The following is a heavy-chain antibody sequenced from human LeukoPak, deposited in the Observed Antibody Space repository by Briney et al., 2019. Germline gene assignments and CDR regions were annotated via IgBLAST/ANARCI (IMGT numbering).Heavy chain of an antibody. D-gene: IGHD4-17*01. Sequence: GGSLRLSCAASGFTFSSYDMNWVRQAPGKGLEWISFISSTGSAKYYSDSVKGRFTISRDNAQKSLYLQMKSLRAEDTAVYYCARISVHYGDLFDCWGQGTLVTASS. CDR1: GFTFSSYD. CDR3: ARISVHYGDLFDC. V-gene: IGHV3-48*03. J-gene: IGHJ4*02. CDR2: ISSTGSAK.